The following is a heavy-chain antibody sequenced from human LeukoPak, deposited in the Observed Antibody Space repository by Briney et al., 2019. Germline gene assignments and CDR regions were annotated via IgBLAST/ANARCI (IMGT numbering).Heavy chain of an antibody. CDR2: ISYDGSNK. Sequence: GRSLRLSCAASGFTFSSYAMHWVRQAPGKGLEWVAVISYDGSNKYYADSVKGRFTISRDNSKNTLYLQMNSLRAEDTAVYYCARDHYYDSGGYPPYGMDVWGQGTTVTVSS. V-gene: IGHV3-30-3*01. D-gene: IGHD3-22*01. J-gene: IGHJ6*02. CDR3: ARDHYYDSGGYPPYGMDV. CDR1: GFTFSSYA.